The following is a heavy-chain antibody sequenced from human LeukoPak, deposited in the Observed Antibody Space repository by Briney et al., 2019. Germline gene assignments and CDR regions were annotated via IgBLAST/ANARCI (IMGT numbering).Heavy chain of an antibody. J-gene: IGHJ4*02. V-gene: IGHV4-4*02. Sequence: TSETLSLTCGVSGGSISTTNWWTWVRQPPGEGLEWIGEVHLSGRTHYNPSLESRVTMSVDMSESHISLRLTPVTAADTAVYYCAREGGPYRPLDYSGQGTLVTVSS. CDR1: GGSISTTNW. CDR3: AREGGPYRPLDY. CDR2: VHLSGRT.